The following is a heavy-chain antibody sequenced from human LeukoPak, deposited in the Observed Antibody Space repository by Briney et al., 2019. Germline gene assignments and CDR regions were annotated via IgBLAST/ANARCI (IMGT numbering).Heavy chain of an antibody. CDR2: IYYIGST. V-gene: IGHV4-59*01. CDR1: GDSISSYY. CDR3: ARDYAFDI. J-gene: IGHJ3*02. Sequence: SETLSLTCTVSGDSISSYYWSWIRQPPGKGLEWIGYIYYIGSTSYNHSLKSRVTISVDTSKNQFSLKLSSVTAADTAVYYCARDYAFDIWGQGTMVTVSS.